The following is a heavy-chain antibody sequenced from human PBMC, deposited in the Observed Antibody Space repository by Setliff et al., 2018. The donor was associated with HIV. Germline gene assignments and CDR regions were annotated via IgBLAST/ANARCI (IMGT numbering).Heavy chain of an antibody. CDR2: IIPIFGTA. D-gene: IGHD4-17*01. J-gene: IGHJ4*02. V-gene: IGHV1-69*05. CDR1: GGTFSSYA. CDR3: ARSGREANLYGLYGVHYFDY. Sequence: SVKVSCKASGGTFSSYAISWVRQAPGQGLEWMGGIIPIFGTANYAQKFQGRVTITTDESTSTAYVELSSLRSEDTAIYYCARSGREANLYGLYGVHYFDYWGQGTLVTV.